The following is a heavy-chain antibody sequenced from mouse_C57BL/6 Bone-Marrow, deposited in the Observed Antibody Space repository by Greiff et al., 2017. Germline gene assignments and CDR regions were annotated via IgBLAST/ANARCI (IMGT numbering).Heavy chain of an antibody. CDR1: GFSLTSYG. J-gene: IGHJ3*01. V-gene: IGHV2-5*01. Sequence: VQLQQSGPGLVQPSQSLSISCTASGFSLTSYGVHWVRQSPGKGLEWLGVIWRGGSTDYNAAFMSRLSITKDNSTSQVFFIMTSLQADDTAICYCARVSLAYWGRGTLVTVTA. CDR3: ARVSLAY. CDR2: IWRGGST.